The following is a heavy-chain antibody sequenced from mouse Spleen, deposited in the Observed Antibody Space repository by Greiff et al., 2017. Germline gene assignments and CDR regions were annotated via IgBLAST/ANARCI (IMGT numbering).Heavy chain of an antibody. J-gene: IGHJ4*01. Sequence: EVQVVESEGGLVQPGSSMKLSCTASGFTFSDYYMAWVRQVPEKGLEWVANINYDGSSTYYLDSLKSRFIISRDNAKNILYLQMSSLKSEDTATYYCARDGGYSYAMDYWGQGTSVTVSS. CDR2: INYDGSST. V-gene: IGHV5-16*01. D-gene: IGHD2-3*01. CDR3: ARDGGYSYAMDY. CDR1: GFTFSDYY.